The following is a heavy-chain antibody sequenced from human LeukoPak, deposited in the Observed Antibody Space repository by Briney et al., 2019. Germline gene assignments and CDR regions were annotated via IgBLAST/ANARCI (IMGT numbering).Heavy chain of an antibody. V-gene: IGHV4-4*07. CDR3: ARSLRYFDWLSY. CDR1: GVSISSYY. Sequence: PSETLSLTCTVSGVSISSYYWSWIRQPARKGLECIGRIHTSGSTNYDPSLKSRVTISVDTSKNQFSLKLSSVTAADTAVYYCARSLRYFDWLSYWGQGTLVTVSS. J-gene: IGHJ4*02. D-gene: IGHD3-9*01. CDR2: IHTSGST.